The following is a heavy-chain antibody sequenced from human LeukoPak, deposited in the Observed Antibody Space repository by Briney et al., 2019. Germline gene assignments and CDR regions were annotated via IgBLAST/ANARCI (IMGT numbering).Heavy chain of an antibody. V-gene: IGHV4-31*03. J-gene: IGHJ3*02. Sequence: NPSQTLSLTCTVSGGSISSGGYYWSWIRQHPGKGLEWIGYIYYSGSTYYNPSLKSRVTISVDTSKNQFSLKLSSVTAADTAVYYCARDHPVGNDAFDIWGQGTMVTVSS. CDR2: IYYSGST. CDR3: ARDHPVGNDAFDI. CDR1: GGSISSGGYY.